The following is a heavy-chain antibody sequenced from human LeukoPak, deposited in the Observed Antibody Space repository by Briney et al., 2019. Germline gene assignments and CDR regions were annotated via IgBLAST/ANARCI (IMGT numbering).Heavy chain of an antibody. V-gene: IGHV4-59*08. Sequence: SETLSLTCTVSGGSISSYYWSWIRQPPGKGLEWIGYMYYSGSTNYNPSLKSRVTISVDTSKNQFSLKLTSVTAADTAVYYCARQLCGGGCYPNWFDPWGQGTLVTVSS. J-gene: IGHJ5*02. CDR3: ARQLCGGGCYPNWFDP. CDR1: GGSISSYY. D-gene: IGHD2-21*02. CDR2: MYYSGST.